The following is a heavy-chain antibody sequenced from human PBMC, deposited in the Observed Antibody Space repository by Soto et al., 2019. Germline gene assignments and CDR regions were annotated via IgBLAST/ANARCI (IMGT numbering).Heavy chain of an antibody. CDR2: IHYTGGT. V-gene: IGHV4-31*03. D-gene: IGHD2-2*01. J-gene: IGHJ5*01. CDR3: GRQLYCRSTSCYEKRLVGFDS. Sequence: SETLSLTCTVSGGSISSAGYYWNWIRQFPGKGLEWIGYIHYTGGTYSNPSLKSRVTISVDTSKNQFSLKLSSVTVADTAVYYCGRQLYCRSTSCYEKRLVGFDSWGQGAQVTVSS. CDR1: GGSISSAGYY.